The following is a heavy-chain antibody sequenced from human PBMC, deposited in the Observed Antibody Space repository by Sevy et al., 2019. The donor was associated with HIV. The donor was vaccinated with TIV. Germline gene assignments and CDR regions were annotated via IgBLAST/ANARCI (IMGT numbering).Heavy chain of an antibody. CDR1: GYTFTSYD. V-gene: IGHV1-8*01. D-gene: IGHD3-22*01. CDR3: ARDTYYYDSSGYFIFDS. Sequence: ASVNVSCKASGYTFTSYDINWVRQATGQGLEWMGWMNPNSGNTGYAQKFQGRVTMTRNTSISTAYMELSSLRSEDTAVYYCARDTYYYDSSGYFIFDSWGQGTLVTVSS. CDR2: MNPNSGNT. J-gene: IGHJ4*02.